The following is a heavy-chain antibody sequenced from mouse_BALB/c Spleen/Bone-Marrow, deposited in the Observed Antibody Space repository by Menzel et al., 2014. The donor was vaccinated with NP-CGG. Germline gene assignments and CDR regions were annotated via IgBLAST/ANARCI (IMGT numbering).Heavy chain of an antibody. Sequence: QVQLQQSGAELVKPGASVKMSCKASGYTFTSYWMHWVKQRPGQGLEWIGVIDPSDSYTSYNQKFKGKATLTVDTSSSTAHMQLSSLTSEDSAVYYCTRSRDYGNWFAYWGQGTLVTVSA. V-gene: IGHV1S127*01. CDR3: TRSRDYGNWFAY. J-gene: IGHJ3*01. CDR2: IDPSDSYT. D-gene: IGHD2-1*01. CDR1: GYTFTSYW.